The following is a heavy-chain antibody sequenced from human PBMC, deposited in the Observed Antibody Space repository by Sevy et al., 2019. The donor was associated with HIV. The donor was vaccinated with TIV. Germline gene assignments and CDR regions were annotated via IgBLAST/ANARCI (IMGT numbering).Heavy chain of an antibody. CDR2: ISYDGSNK. D-gene: IGHD3-16*02. CDR1: GFTFSSYA. J-gene: IGHJ4*02. CDR3: ERDKQVDLRELSLWVGQFDY. Sequence: GGSLRLSCAASGFTFSSYAMHWVRQAPGKGLEWVAVISYDGSNKYYADSVKGRFTISRENSKNTLNLQMNSLGAEDTAVYYCERDKQVDLRELSLWVGQFDYWGQGTLVTVSS. V-gene: IGHV3-30-3*01.